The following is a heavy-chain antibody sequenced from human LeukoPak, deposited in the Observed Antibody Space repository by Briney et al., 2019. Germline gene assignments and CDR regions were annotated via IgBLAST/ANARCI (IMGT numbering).Heavy chain of an antibody. CDR3: ARHPTYQYCSSTSCQRAPFDY. CDR1: GYSISSGYY. V-gene: IGHV4-38-2*01. J-gene: IGHJ4*02. D-gene: IGHD2-2*01. Sequence: PSETLSLTCAVSGYSISSGYYRGWIRQPPGKGLEWIGSIYHSGSTYYNPSLKSRVTISVDTSKNQFSLKLSSVTAADTAVYYCARHPTYQYCSSTSCQRAPFDYWGQGTLVTVSS. CDR2: IYHSGST.